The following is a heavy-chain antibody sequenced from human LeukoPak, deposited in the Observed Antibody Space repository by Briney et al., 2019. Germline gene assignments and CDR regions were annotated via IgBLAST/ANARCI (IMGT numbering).Heavy chain of an antibody. J-gene: IGHJ4*02. V-gene: IGHV3-21*01. CDR2: ISSSSSYI. Sequence: GGSLRLSRAASGFTFSSYSMNWVRQAPGKGLEWVSSISSSSSYIYYADSVKGRFTISRDNAKNSLYLQMNSLRAEDTAVYYCARTESRANAFDYWGQGTLVTVSS. CDR3: ARTESRANAFDY. CDR1: GFTFSSYS.